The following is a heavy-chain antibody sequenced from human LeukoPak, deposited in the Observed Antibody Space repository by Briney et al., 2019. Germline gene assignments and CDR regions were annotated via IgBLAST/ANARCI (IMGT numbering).Heavy chain of an antibody. CDR1: GFSLSTSGMC. CDR2: IDWDDDK. CDR3: ARIVSSTWYWYFDY. D-gene: IGHD6-13*01. J-gene: IGHJ4*02. Sequence: SGPTLVNPTQTLTLTCTFSGFSLSTSGMCVSWIRQSPGKALEWLARIDWDDDKYYSTSLKTRLTISKDTSKNQVVLTMTNVDPVDTATYYCARIVSSTWYWYFDYWGQGTPVTVSS. V-gene: IGHV2-70*11.